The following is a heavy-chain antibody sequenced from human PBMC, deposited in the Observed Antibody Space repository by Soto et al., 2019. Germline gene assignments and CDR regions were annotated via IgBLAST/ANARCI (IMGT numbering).Heavy chain of an antibody. V-gene: IGHV4-31*03. J-gene: IGHJ3*02. D-gene: IGHD1-26*01. Sequence: QVQLQESGPGLVKPSQTLSLTCTVSGGSISSGGYYWSWIRQHPGKGLEWIGYIYYSGSTYYNPSLKSRVTISVDTSKNQFSLKLSSVTVADTAVYYCASNTPRTTSAFDIWGQGTMVTVSS. CDR2: IYYSGST. CDR3: ASNTPRTTSAFDI. CDR1: GGSISSGGYY.